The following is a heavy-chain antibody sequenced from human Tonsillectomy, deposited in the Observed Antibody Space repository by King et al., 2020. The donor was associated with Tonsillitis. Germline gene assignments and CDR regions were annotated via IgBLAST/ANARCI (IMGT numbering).Heavy chain of an antibody. Sequence: VQLVESGGGLVQPGGSLRLSCAASGFSFSSYWVNWVRQAPGKGLEWVANIKQDGSEQNYVDFVRGRFTISRDNAKNSLFLQMNSLRAEDTAVYYCARDRGLMVHYYYGMDVWGQGTTVTVSS. D-gene: IGHD2-8*01. CDR3: ARDRGLMVHYYYGMDV. CDR1: GFSFSSYW. V-gene: IGHV3-7*03. J-gene: IGHJ6*02. CDR2: IKQDGSEQ.